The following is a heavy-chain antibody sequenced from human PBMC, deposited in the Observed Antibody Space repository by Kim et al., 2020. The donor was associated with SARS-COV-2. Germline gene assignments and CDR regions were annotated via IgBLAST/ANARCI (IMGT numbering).Heavy chain of an antibody. CDR3: ARSDILTSTYYFDY. CDR1: GGSISSGGYY. CDR2: IYYSGST. D-gene: IGHD3-9*01. J-gene: IGHJ4*02. Sequence: SETLSLTCTVSGGSISSGGYYWSWIRQHPGKGLEWIGYIYYSGSTYYNPSLKSRVTISVDTSKNQFSLKLSSVTAADTAVYYCARSDILTSTYYFDYWGQGTLVTVSS. V-gene: IGHV4-31*03.